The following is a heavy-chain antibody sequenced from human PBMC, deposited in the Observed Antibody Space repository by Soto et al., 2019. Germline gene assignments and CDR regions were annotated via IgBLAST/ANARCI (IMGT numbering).Heavy chain of an antibody. CDR2: ISGSGGST. Sequence: GGSLRLSCAASGFTFSSYATSWVRQAPGKGLEWVSAISGSGGSTYYADSVKGRFTISRDNSKNTLYLQMNSLRAEDTAVYYCAKDEKTNYDFWSGSVRSYMDVWGKGTTVTVSS. J-gene: IGHJ6*03. CDR1: GFTFSSYA. D-gene: IGHD3-3*01. CDR3: AKDEKTNYDFWSGSVRSYMDV. V-gene: IGHV3-23*01.